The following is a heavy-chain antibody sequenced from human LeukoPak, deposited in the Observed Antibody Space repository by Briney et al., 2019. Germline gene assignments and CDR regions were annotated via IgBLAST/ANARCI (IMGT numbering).Heavy chain of an antibody. D-gene: IGHD1-1*01. CDR2: INHSGST. V-gene: IGHV4-34*01. Sequence: SETLSLTCAVYGGSFSGYYWSWIRQPPGKGLEWIGEINHSGSTNYNPSLKSRVTISVDTSKNQFSLKLSSVTSAYTAVYYCARGRGTDYWGQGTLVTVSS. J-gene: IGHJ4*02. CDR1: GGSFSGYY. CDR3: ARGRGTDY.